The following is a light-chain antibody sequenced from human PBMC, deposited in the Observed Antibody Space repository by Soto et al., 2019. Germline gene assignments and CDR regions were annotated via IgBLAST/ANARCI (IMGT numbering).Light chain of an antibody. CDR1: QRFSSW. V-gene: IGKV1-5*01. CDR3: QQYDTYPWT. J-gene: IGKJ1*01. CDR2: DVS. Sequence: DIQMTQSPSTLSASVGDRVTITCRASQRFSSWLAWYQQKPGKAPKLLIYDVSTLQSGVPSRFSGGGSGTEFTLTISSLQPDDFATYYCQQYDTYPWTFGQGTKVEIK.